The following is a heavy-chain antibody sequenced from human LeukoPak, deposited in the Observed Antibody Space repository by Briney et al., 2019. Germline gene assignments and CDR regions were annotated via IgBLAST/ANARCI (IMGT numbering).Heavy chain of an antibody. Sequence: PGGSLRLSCAASGFTFSSYWMHWVRQAPGKGLVWVSRINSDGSSTSYADSVKGRFTISRDNAKNTLYLQMNSLRAGDTAVYYCARGIMITFGGSLDYWGQGTLVTVSS. CDR1: GFTFSSYW. J-gene: IGHJ4*02. V-gene: IGHV3-74*01. CDR3: ARGIMITFGGSLDY. CDR2: INSDGSST. D-gene: IGHD3-16*01.